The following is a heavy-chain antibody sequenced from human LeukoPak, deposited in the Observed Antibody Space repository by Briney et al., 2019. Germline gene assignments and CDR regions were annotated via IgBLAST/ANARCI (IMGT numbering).Heavy chain of an antibody. CDR3: ARTGSTVTMLYPFDH. V-gene: IGHV4-59*01. CDR2: IYYSGSP. CDR1: GGSIRSYY. Sequence: PSETLSLTCTVSGGSIRSYYWSWIRPPPGEGLEWIGYIYYSGSPNYNPSLKSRVSISVDTSKNQFSLKLSSVTAADTAVYYCARTGSTVTMLYPFDHWGQGTLVTVSS. D-gene: IGHD4-17*01. J-gene: IGHJ4*02.